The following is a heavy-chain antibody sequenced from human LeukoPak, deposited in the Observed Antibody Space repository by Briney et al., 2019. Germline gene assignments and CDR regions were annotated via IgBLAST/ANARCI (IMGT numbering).Heavy chain of an antibody. D-gene: IGHD1-26*01. Sequence: PGEALQISFKGSGCRFTSYWIGWGRPMPGKGGEWMGIIYPGDSDTRYSPSFQGKVTISADKSISTAYLQWSSLKASDTAMYYCARQRVRGSYYYWGQGPLVTVSS. V-gene: IGHV5-51*01. CDR2: IYPGDSDT. CDR3: ARQRVRGSYYY. CDR1: GCRFTSYW. J-gene: IGHJ4*02.